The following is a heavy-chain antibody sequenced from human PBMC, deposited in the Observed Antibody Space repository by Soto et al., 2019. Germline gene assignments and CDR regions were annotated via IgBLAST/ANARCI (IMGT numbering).Heavy chain of an antibody. V-gene: IGHV1-8*01. CDR1: GYTFTSYD. CDR3: ARDFVAYGVYFDY. J-gene: IGHJ4*02. CDR2: ISPYSGNT. Sequence: ASVKVSCKASGYTFTSYDINWVRQATGQGLEWMGWISPYSGNTNYAQKFQGRVTMTRNTSTSTAYMELSSLRSDDTAVYYCARDFVAYGVYFDYWGQGTLVTVSS. D-gene: IGHD4-17*01.